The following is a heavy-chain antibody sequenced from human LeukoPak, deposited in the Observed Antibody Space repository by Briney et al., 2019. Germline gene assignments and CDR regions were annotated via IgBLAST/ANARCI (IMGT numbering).Heavy chain of an antibody. CDR2: IYHSGST. CDR1: GYSISSGYH. V-gene: IGHV4-38-2*01. CDR3: ARTGCPSHCSGGRLNWFDP. Sequence: SETLSLTCAVSGYSISSGYHWGWIRQPPGKGLEWIGSIYHSGSTYYNPSLKSRVTISVDTSKNQFSLKLSSVTAADTAVYYCARTGCPSHCSGGRLNWFDPWGQGTLVTVSS. D-gene: IGHD2-15*01. J-gene: IGHJ5*02.